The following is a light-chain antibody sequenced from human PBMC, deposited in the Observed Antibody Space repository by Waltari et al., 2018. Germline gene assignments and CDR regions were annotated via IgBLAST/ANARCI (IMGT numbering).Light chain of an antibody. CDR3: CSYAGSSAPRV. Sequence: QSALTQPASVSGSPGQSITISCTGTSSDVGTYNLVSWYQPHPGKAPKLMIYEGNKRPSGVSNRFSGSKSGNMASLTISGLQAEDEADYYCCSYAGSSAPRVFGGGTKLTVL. CDR2: EGN. V-gene: IGLV2-23*01. J-gene: IGLJ3*02. CDR1: SSDVGTYNL.